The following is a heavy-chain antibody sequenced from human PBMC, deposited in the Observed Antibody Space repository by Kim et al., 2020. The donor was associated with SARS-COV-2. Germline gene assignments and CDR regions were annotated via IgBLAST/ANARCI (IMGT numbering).Heavy chain of an antibody. J-gene: IGHJ4*02. CDR3: VRSDYYDNSGYYYGQ. D-gene: IGHD3-22*01. V-gene: IGHV3-74*01. Sequence: ADSVQGRFTIYRDDAKNTLYLQMSSLRAEDTAIYYCVRSDYYDNSGYYYGQWGQGTLVTVSP.